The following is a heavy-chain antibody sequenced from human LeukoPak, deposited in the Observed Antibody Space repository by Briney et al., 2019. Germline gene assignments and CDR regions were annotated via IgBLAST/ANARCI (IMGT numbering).Heavy chain of an antibody. CDR3: ARAHCSGGSCYSGDLVDY. Sequence: GGSLRLSCAASGFTFSRYWMHWVRHAPGKGLVWVSRINTVGSSASYADSVKGRFTISRDNAKNTLYLQINSLRAEDTAVYYCARAHCSGGSCYSGDLVDYWGQGTLVTVSS. D-gene: IGHD2-15*01. CDR2: INTVGSSA. CDR1: GFTFSRYW. J-gene: IGHJ4*02. V-gene: IGHV3-74*01.